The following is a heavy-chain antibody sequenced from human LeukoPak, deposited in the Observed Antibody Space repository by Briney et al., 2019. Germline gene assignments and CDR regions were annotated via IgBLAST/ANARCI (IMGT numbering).Heavy chain of an antibody. CDR2: IYPGDSDT. V-gene: IGHV5-51*01. Sequence: GESLKISCKGSGYNFGSQWVAWVRQMPGKGLETMGIIYPGDSDTRYSPSFQGQVTISADKSINTAYLQWSSLKASDTAMYYCARQLNNFDFWRQGTLVTVSS. J-gene: IGHJ4*02. CDR3: ARQLNNFDF. CDR1: GYNFGSQW.